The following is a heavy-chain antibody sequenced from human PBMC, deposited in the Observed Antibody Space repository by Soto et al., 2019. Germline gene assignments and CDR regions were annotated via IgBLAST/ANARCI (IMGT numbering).Heavy chain of an antibody. J-gene: IGHJ4*02. CDR1: GYSISSGGYY. Sequence: QIHLQESGSGLVKPPQTLSLTCAVSGYSISSGGYYWSWIRQPQGRGLEWIGYIFHNGGTYYNPSLESRVTISLDRSKNQFSLKVSAVTAADTALYYCARLDGYNSFDFWGQGTLVTVSS. CDR3: ARLDGYNSFDF. V-gene: IGHV4-30-2*01. CDR2: IFHNGGT. D-gene: IGHD5-12*01.